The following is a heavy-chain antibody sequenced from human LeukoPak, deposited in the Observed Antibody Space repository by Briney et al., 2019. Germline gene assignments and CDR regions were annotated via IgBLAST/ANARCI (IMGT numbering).Heavy chain of an antibody. J-gene: IGHJ5*01. D-gene: IGHD3-22*01. CDR1: GFTFSIYA. CDR3: AKVGLLGGGDNWFDS. Sequence: GGSLGLPCAASGFTFSIYAMRWVPQAPGKGLEWVTDISGRGGSKYYTDSVKGRFTNSRDNPKNTLYLQMNSLIAEDTAVYYCAKVGLLGGGDNWFDSWGQGTLVTVSS. V-gene: IGHV3-23*01. CDR2: ISGRGGSK.